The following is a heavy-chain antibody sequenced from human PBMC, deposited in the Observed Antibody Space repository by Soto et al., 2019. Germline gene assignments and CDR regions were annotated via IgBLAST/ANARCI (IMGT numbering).Heavy chain of an antibody. CDR3: ARDLAKGGGSAGFDY. D-gene: IGHD1-26*01. Sequence: QVQLVQFGAEVKKPGASVNVSCKASGYTFTVYYMHWVRQAPGQGLEWMGWINPKSGGTMYPQKFQGRVTMTWDTSNSTAYMALTRLRSDDTAVYYCARDLAKGGGSAGFDYWGQGTLVTVSS. CDR1: GYTFTVYY. J-gene: IGHJ4*02. V-gene: IGHV1-2*02. CDR2: INPKSGGT.